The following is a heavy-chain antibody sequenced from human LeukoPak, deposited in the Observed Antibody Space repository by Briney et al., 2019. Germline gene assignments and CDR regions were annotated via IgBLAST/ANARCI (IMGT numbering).Heavy chain of an antibody. CDR1: GFTFSSSG. CDR3: ARVPFTVPTTMVLYYFDY. J-gene: IGHJ4*02. CDR2: ISYDGSNR. V-gene: IGHV3-30*02. Sequence: GGSLRLSCAASGFTFSSSGMHWVRQAPGKGLEWVAFISYDGSNRYYADSVKGRFTISRDNSKNTLYLQMNSLRAEDTAVYYCARVPFTVPTTMVLYYFDYWGQGTLVTVSS. D-gene: IGHD5-18*01.